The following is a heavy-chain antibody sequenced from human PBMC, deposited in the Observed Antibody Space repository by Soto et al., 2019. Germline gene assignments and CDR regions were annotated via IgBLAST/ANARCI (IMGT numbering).Heavy chain of an antibody. CDR3: ARADFRGSAFEGPKPPENFDY. J-gene: IGHJ4*02. Sequence: GGSLRLSCAASGFTFSSYSMNWVRQAPGKGLEWVSSISSSSSYIYYTDSVKGRFTISRDNAKNSLYLQMNSLRAEDTAVYYCARADFRGSAFEGPKPPENFDYWGQGTLVTVSS. CDR2: ISSSSSYI. D-gene: IGHD3-10*01. V-gene: IGHV3-21*01. CDR1: GFTFSSYS.